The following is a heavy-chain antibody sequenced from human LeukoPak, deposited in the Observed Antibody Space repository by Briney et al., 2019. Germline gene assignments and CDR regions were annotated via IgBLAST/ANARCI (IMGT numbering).Heavy chain of an antibody. CDR1: GFTFSSYA. CDR3: AREGCSSTSCPYYYYYYMDV. CDR2: ISYDGSNK. Sequence: GGSLRLSCAASGFTFSSYAMHWVRQAPGKGLEWVAVISYDGSNKYYADSVKGRLTISRDNSKNTLYLQMNSLRAEDTAVYYCAREGCSSTSCPYYYYYYMDVWGKGTTVTVSS. V-gene: IGHV3-30*04. D-gene: IGHD2-2*01. J-gene: IGHJ6*03.